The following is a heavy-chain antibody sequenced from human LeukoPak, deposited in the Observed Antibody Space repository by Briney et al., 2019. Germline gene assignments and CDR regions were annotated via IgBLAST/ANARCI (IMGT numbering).Heavy chain of an antibody. CDR1: GFTFSSYA. Sequence: HPGGSLRLSCAASGFTFSSYAMHWVRQAPGKGLEWVAVISYDGSNKYYADSVKGRFTISRDNSKNTLYLQMNSLRAEDTAVYYCARGADYGENVVVYFDYWGQGTLVAVSS. D-gene: IGHD4-17*01. V-gene: IGHV3-30-3*01. CDR3: ARGADYGENVVVYFDY. J-gene: IGHJ4*02. CDR2: ISYDGSNK.